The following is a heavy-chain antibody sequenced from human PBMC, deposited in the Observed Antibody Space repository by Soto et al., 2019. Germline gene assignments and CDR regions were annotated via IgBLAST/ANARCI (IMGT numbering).Heavy chain of an antibody. Sequence: GVSLRLSCAASGFTFSSYAMSWVRQAPGKGLEWVSAISGSGGSTYYADSVKGRFTISRDNSKNTLYLQMNSLRAEDTAVYYCAKASGIAVAYNWFDPWGQGTLVTV. J-gene: IGHJ5*02. V-gene: IGHV3-23*01. CDR2: ISGSGGST. D-gene: IGHD6-19*01. CDR1: GFTFSSYA. CDR3: AKASGIAVAYNWFDP.